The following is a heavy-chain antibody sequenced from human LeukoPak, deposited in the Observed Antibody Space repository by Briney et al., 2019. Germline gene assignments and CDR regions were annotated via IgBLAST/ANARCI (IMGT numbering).Heavy chain of an antibody. D-gene: IGHD2-15*01. Sequence: SETLSLTCTVSGGSISSSSYYWSWIRQPAGKGLEWIGRIYTSGSTNYNPSLKSRVTISVDTSKNQFSLKLSSVTAADTAVYYCARARRVVAAMGIFDYWGQGTLVTVSS. CDR2: IYTSGST. CDR3: ARARRVVAAMGIFDY. CDR1: GGSISSSSYY. J-gene: IGHJ4*02. V-gene: IGHV4-61*02.